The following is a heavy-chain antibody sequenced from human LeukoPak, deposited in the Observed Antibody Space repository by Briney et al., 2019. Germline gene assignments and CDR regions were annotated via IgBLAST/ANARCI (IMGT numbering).Heavy chain of an antibody. V-gene: IGHV3-23*01. CDR1: GFTFSSYA. Sequence: GGSLRLSCAASGFTFSSYAMSRVRQAPGEGLEWVSAISGSGGSTYYADSVKGRFTISRDNSKNTLYLQMNSLRAEDTAVYYCARNLGGYSYGGPSSFDYWGQGTLVTVSS. J-gene: IGHJ4*02. D-gene: IGHD5-18*01. CDR3: ARNLGGYSYGGPSSFDY. CDR2: ISGSGGST.